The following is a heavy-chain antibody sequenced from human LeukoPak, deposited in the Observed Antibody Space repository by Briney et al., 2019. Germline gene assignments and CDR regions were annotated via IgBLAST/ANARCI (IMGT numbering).Heavy chain of an antibody. CDR1: GYTFTGYY. J-gene: IGHJ5*02. V-gene: IGHV1-2*02. Sequence: ASVKVSCKASGYTFTGYYMHWVRQAPGQGLEWMGWINPNSGGTNYAQKFQGRVTMTRDTSISTAYMELSSLRSEDTAVYYCASTLTGYSSSWYLRNNWFDPWGQGTLVTVSS. CDR2: INPNSGGT. D-gene: IGHD6-13*01. CDR3: ASTLTGYSSSWYLRNNWFDP.